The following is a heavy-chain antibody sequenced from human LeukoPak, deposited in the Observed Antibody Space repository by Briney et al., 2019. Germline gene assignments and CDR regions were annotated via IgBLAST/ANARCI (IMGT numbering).Heavy chain of an antibody. D-gene: IGHD2-15*01. CDR2: ISSNGGST. CDR1: GFTFSRYA. V-gene: IGHV3-64D*06. J-gene: IGHJ4*02. Sequence: PGGSLTLFCSACGFTFSRYAMLCLREATGGGLEYFSDISSNGGSTYYADSVKGRFTISRDNYKNTLYLQMSSLRAEDTAVYYCARVQSPRYCSGGSCYPPHWGQGTLVTVSS. CDR3: ARVQSPRYCSGGSCYPPH.